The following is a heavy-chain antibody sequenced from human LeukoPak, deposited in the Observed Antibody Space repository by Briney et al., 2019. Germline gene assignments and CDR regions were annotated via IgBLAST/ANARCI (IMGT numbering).Heavy chain of an antibody. CDR1: GGSISSGGYY. Sequence: PSETLSLTCTVSGGSISSGGYYWSWIRQPPGKGLEWIGYIYHSGSTYYNPSLKSRVTISVDRSKNQFSLKLSSVTAADTAVYYCAREDPNCISGVCYGFGPWGQGTPVTVSS. J-gene: IGHJ5*02. D-gene: IGHD2-8*01. CDR2: IYHSGST. V-gene: IGHV4-30-2*01. CDR3: AREDPNCISGVCYGFGP.